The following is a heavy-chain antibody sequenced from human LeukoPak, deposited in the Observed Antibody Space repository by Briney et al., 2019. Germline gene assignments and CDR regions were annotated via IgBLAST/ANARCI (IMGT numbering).Heavy chain of an antibody. D-gene: IGHD4-11*01. CDR1: GGTFSSYA. CDR2: IIPIFGRP. Sequence: GASVKVSCKASGGTFSSYAISWVRQAPGQGLEWMGGIIPIFGRPYFARRFQGRVTITADESTSTAYMELSSLRSEDTAVYYCARFVYKNYGEYYYYGIDVWGQGTTVTVSS. CDR3: ARFVYKNYGEYYYYGIDV. J-gene: IGHJ6*02. V-gene: IGHV1-69*13.